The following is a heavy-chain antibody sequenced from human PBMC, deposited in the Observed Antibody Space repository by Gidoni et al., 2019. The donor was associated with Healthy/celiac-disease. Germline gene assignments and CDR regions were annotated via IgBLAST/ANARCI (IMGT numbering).Heavy chain of an antibody. CDR2: IYYSGST. CDR3: ARENSGYDSPFGY. CDR1: GGSISSGGYY. V-gene: IGHV4-31*03. Sequence: QVQLQEAGTGLVKPSQTLSLPCTVSGGSISSGGYYWSWIRQHPWMGLEWIGYIYYSGSTYYNPSLQSRVTISVDTSTNQFSLKLSSVTAADTAVYYCARENSGYDSPFGYWGQGTLVTVSS. D-gene: IGHD5-12*01. J-gene: IGHJ4*02.